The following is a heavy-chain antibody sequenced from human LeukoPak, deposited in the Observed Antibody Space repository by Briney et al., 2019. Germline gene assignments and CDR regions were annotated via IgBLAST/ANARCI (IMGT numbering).Heavy chain of an antibody. CDR1: DGSFSGSY. CDR2: INHSGSA. CDR3: ARTGAVANRNDY. D-gene: IGHD6-19*01. J-gene: IGHJ4*02. V-gene: IGHV4-34*01. Sequence: PSETLSLTCAVYDGSFSGSYCTWIRQPPGKGLEWIGEINHSGSANYNPSLKSRVTILLDTSKNQFSLNLSSVTAADTAVYYCARTGAVANRNDYWGQGTLVTVSS.